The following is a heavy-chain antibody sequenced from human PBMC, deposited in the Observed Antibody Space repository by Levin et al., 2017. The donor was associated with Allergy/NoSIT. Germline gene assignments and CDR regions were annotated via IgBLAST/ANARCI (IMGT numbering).Heavy chain of an antibody. V-gene: IGHV3-74*01. CDR2: IDSHGNTT. CDR1: GFTFSNYW. Sequence: AGGSLRLSCEASGFTFSNYWMHWVRQVPGKGLVWVSRIDSHGNTTFYADSVKGRFTMSRDNAKNTLYLRMNSLRAEDTAVYYCARAPGPTLVEAVAGFDYWGRGILVTVSS. J-gene: IGHJ4*02. CDR3: ARAPGPTLVEAVAGFDY. D-gene: IGHD6-19*01.